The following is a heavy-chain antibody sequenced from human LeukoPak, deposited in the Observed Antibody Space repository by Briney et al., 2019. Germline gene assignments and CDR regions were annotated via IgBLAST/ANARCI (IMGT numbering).Heavy chain of an antibody. J-gene: IGHJ4*02. D-gene: IGHD3-10*01. CDR3: ARRNYGSESYSRLDY. Sequence: ASVKVSCKASGYTFTSYYMHWVRQAPGQGLEWMGWMNPKSGNTGYAQKFQGRITMTSDTSISTAYMQLSSLRSEDTAVYYCARRNYGSESYSRLDYWGQGSLVTVSS. V-gene: IGHV1-8*02. CDR1: GYTFTSYY. CDR2: MNPKSGNT.